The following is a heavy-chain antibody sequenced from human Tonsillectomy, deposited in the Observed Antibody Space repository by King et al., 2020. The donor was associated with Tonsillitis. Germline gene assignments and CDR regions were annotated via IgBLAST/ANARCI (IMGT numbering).Heavy chain of an antibody. CDR1: GYTFTGYY. Sequence: LQLVQSGAEVKKPGASVKVSCKASGYTFTGYYIHWVRQAPGQGLEWMGWINPNSGGTNYAQKFQGRVTMTRDTSINTAYMELSRLRSDDTAVYYCARVEGGYCSGGGCYSNWFDPWGQGTLVTVSS. CDR2: INPNSGGT. V-gene: IGHV1-2*02. D-gene: IGHD2-15*01. CDR3: ARVEGGYCSGGGCYSNWFDP. J-gene: IGHJ5*02.